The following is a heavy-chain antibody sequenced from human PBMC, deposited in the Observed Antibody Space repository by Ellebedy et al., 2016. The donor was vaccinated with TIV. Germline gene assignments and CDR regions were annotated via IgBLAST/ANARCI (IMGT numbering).Heavy chain of an antibody. CDR3: ARDPQFGYYDY. J-gene: IGHJ4*02. D-gene: IGHD3-10*01. CDR2: IYAGGDT. Sequence: GESLKISCEASGFTVSHYFISWVRQAPGKGLEWVSVIYAGGDTYCSDSVKGRFTISRDISRNTVYLQMNSLRAEDTAVYYCARDPQFGYYDYWGQGTLVTVSS. CDR1: GFTVSHYF. V-gene: IGHV3-53*01.